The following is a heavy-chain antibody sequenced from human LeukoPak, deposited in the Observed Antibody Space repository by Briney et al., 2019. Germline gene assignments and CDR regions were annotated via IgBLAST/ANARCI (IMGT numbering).Heavy chain of an antibody. CDR1: GGFISSYY. J-gene: IGHJ4*02. CDR2: IYYSGST. CDR3: ARGGYYGGNSYYFDY. V-gene: IGHV4-59*01. D-gene: IGHD4-23*01. Sequence: SETLSLTCTVSGGFISSYYWSWIRQPPGKGLEWIGYIYYSGSTNYNPSLKSRVTISVDTSKNQFSLKLSSVTAADTAVYYCARGGYYGGNSYYFDYWGQGTLVTVSS.